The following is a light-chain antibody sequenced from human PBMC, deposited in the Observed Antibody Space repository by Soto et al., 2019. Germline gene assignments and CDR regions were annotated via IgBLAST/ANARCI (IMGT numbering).Light chain of an antibody. CDR1: SSDVGGYNY. Sequence: QSALTQPPSASGSPGQSVTISCTGTSSDVGGYNYVSWYQQHPGKAPKLMIYEVSKRPSGVPDRFSGSKSGNTASLTVSGLQAEDGADYYCSSYAGSNFHYVFGTGTKLTVL. J-gene: IGLJ1*01. CDR3: SSYAGSNFHYV. V-gene: IGLV2-8*01. CDR2: EVS.